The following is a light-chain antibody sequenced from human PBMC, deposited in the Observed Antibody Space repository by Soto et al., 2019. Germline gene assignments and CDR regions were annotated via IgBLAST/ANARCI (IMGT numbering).Light chain of an antibody. J-gene: IGLJ1*01. Sequence: QAVVTQPPSVSGAPGQRVTISCTGSSSNIGAGYDVHWYQQLPGTAPKLLIYGNSNRPSGVPDRFSGSKSGTSASLAITGLQAEDEADYYCQSYDSSLSGYYVFGTGTKV. V-gene: IGLV1-40*02. CDR1: SSNIGAGYD. CDR2: GNS. CDR3: QSYDSSLSGYYV.